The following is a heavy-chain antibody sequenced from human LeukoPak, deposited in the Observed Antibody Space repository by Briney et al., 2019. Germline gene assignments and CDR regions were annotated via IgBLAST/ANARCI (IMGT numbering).Heavy chain of an antibody. V-gene: IGHV4-39*01. D-gene: IGHD1-1*01. CDR2: IWYSGSA. CDR1: GDSISGSDYY. CDR3: LRHAGGIILT. Sequence: SETLSLTCNVSGDSISGSDYYWGWMRQPPGKGLEWIANIWYSGSAYYNPSLQSRVTITVDTSKNQFSRNVKSVTAGDSAVYYCLRHAGGIILTWGQGTRVAVSS. J-gene: IGHJ5*02.